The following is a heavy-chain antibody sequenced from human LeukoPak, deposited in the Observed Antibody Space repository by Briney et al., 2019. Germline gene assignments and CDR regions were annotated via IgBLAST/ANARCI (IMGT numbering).Heavy chain of an antibody. Sequence: GASVKVSCKASGGIFSSYAISWVRQAPGQGLEWMGGIIPIFGTANYAQKFQGRVTITADESTSTAYMELSSLRSEDTAVYYCASNPDVDTAIGYWGQGTLVTVSS. V-gene: IGHV1-69*13. CDR3: ASNPDVDTAIGY. CDR2: IIPIFGTA. D-gene: IGHD5-18*01. J-gene: IGHJ4*02. CDR1: GGIFSSYA.